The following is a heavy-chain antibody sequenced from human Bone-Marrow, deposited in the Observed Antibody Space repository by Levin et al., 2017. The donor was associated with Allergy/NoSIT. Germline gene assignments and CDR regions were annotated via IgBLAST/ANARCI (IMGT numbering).Heavy chain of an antibody. CDR2: IDATSSYI. Sequence: GGSLRLSCAASGFAFSSYNMNWVRQAPGKGLEWVSSIDATSSYIYYADSMKGRFTISRDNAKNSLYLQMNSLRAEDTAVYYCARDPNYCTITTCYRDSWGQGTLVTVSS. CDR3: ARDPNYCTITTCYRDS. D-gene: IGHD2-2*01. V-gene: IGHV3-21*01. CDR1: GFAFSSYN. J-gene: IGHJ4*02.